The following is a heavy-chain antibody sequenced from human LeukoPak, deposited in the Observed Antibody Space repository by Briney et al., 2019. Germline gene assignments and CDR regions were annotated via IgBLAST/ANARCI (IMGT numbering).Heavy chain of an antibody. CDR2: INHSGST. CDR1: GGSFSGYY. J-gene: IGHJ4*02. D-gene: IGHD2/OR15-2a*01. CDR3: AIHPSNSRYYFDY. V-gene: IGHV4-34*01. Sequence: PSETLSLTCAVYGGSFSGYYWSWVRQPPGKGLEWIGEINHSGSTKYSPSLESRLTISVDTSKNQVSLKLTSVTAADTAVYYCAIHPSNSRYYFDYWDQGSLVTVSS.